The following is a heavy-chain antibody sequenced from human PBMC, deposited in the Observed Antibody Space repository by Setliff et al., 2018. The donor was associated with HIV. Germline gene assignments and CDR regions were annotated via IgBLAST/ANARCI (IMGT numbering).Heavy chain of an antibody. D-gene: IGHD3-10*01. J-gene: IGHJ4*02. V-gene: IGHV4-61*02. Sequence: SETLSLTCTVSGGSISSGTYYWSWIRQPAGKGLEWIGRIYTSGSTNYNPSLKSRVTISVDTSKNQFSLKLSSVTAADAAVYYCARESYFYYFDYWGLGTLVTVSS. CDR3: ARESYFYYFDY. CDR1: GGSISSGTYY. CDR2: IYTSGST.